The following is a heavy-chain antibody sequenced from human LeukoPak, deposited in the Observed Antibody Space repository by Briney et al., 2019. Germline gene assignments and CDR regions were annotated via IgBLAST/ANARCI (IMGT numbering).Heavy chain of an antibody. CDR2: ISSTSSTV. CDR1: GGSFSGYY. CDR3: ARAFSH. Sequence: LSLTCAVYGGSFSGYYWSWIRQPPGKGLEWVSYISSTSSTVYYADSVKGRFTISRDNAKNSLYLQMNSLRAEDTAVYYCARAFSHWGQGTLVTVSS. V-gene: IGHV3-11*04. D-gene: IGHD3-16*01. J-gene: IGHJ4*02.